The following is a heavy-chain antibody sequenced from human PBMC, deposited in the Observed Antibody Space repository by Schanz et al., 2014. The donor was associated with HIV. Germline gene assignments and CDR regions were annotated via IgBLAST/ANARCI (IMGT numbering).Heavy chain of an antibody. V-gene: IGHV3-72*01. CDR2: SRVKSDSYAT. CDR3: RGYRFYYGVDF. D-gene: IGHD5-18*01. Sequence: EVLLVESGGGLVSPGESLRLSCVASGFTFNNYAMTWVRQAPGKGLEWVARSRVKSDSYATEYAASVTGRFTISRDDSKNSVYLQMNSLNIEDTAVYYCRGYRFYYGVDFWGQGTLVTVSS. J-gene: IGHJ6*02. CDR1: GFTFNNYA.